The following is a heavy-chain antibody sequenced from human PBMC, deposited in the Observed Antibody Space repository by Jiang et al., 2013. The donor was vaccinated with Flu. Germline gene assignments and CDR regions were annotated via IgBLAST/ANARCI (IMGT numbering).Heavy chain of an antibody. CDR3: ARLVTLNSGSYDRIDY. V-gene: IGHV5-51*03. J-gene: IGHJ4*02. D-gene: IGHD1-26*01. CDR1: GYSFTSYW. CDR2: IYPGDSDT. Sequence: GAEVKKPGESLKISCKGSGYSFTSYWIGWVRQMPGKGLEWMGIIYPGDSDTRYSPSFQGQVTISADKSISTAYLQWSSLKASDTAMYYCARLVTLNSGSYDRIDYWGQGTLVTVSS.